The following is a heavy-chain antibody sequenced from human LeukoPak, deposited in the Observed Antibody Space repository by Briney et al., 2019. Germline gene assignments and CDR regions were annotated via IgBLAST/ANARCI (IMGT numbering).Heavy chain of an antibody. Sequence: QSGGSLRLSCEASGFTFSSHWMHWVRQDPGRGLLWVSRIDSFGNTMGYADFVKGRFIISRDNAKNTLYLEMNSLRAEDMALYYCAKGRDVRDYIWGSNFDYWGQGTLVIVSS. D-gene: IGHD3-16*01. J-gene: IGHJ4*02. V-gene: IGHV3-74*01. CDR3: AKGRDVRDYIWGSNFDY. CDR2: IDSFGNTM. CDR1: GFTFSSHW.